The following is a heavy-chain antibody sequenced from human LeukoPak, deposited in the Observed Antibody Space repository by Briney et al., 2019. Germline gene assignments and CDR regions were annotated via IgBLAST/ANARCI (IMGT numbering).Heavy chain of an antibody. J-gene: IGHJ2*01. CDR2: IKQDGSEK. D-gene: IGHD6-19*01. Sequence: GGSLRLSCAASGFTFSRYWMTWVRQAPGKGLEWVANIKQDGSEKYYVDSVKGRFTIYRDNAKNSLSLEMNSLRGEDTAVYYCAKDISPHLSSGGYFDLWGRGTLVTVSS. CDR3: AKDISPHLSSGGYFDL. V-gene: IGHV3-7*01. CDR1: GFTFSRYW.